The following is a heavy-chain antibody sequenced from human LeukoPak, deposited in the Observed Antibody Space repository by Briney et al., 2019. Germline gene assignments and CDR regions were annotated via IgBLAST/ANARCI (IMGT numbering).Heavy chain of an antibody. J-gene: IGHJ5*02. D-gene: IGHD2-2*01. CDR1: GASITNDDYY. V-gene: IGHV4-31*03. CDR2: IYFSGST. Sequence: SQTLSLTCTVSGASITNDDYYWSWIRQHPGKGLEWIGYIYFSGSTYYNPTLKSRASVSVDTSKSQFSLRLTSVTAADTAVYYCARRAPFSNWFDPWGQGTLVIVFS. CDR3: ARRAPFSNWFDP.